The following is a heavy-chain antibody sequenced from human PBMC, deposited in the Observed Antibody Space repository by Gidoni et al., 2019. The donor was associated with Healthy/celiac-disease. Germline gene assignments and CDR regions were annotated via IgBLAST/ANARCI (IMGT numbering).Heavy chain of an antibody. V-gene: IGHV3-48*02. CDR2: ISSSSSTI. J-gene: IGHJ4*02. D-gene: IGHD6-25*01. CDR1: GFTFSSYS. CDR3: ARRQREFDY. Sequence: EVQLVESGGGLVQPGGSLRLSCAASGFTFSSYSMNWVRQAPGKGLAWVAYISSSSSTIYYADSVKGRFTIDRDNAENSLYRQMNSLRDEDTAVYDCARRQREFDYWGQGTLVTVSS.